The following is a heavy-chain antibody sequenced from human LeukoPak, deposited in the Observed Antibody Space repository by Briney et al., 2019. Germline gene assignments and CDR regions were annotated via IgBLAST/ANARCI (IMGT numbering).Heavy chain of an antibody. J-gene: IGHJ6*02. CDR1: GYTFTGYY. V-gene: IGHV1-2*04. CDR2: INPNSGGT. D-gene: IGHD3-10*01. CDR3: ARDYYYGSGSYKGMDV. Sequence: ASVKVSCKASGYTFTGYYMHWVRQAPGQGLEWMGWINPNSGGTNYAQKFQGWVTMTRDTSISTAYMELSRLRSDDTAVYYCARDYYYGSGSYKGMDVWGQGTTVTVSS.